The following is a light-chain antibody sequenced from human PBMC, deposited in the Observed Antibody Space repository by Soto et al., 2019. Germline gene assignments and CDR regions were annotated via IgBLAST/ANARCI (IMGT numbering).Light chain of an antibody. J-gene: IGLJ2*01. CDR3: SSYTSSSTPYVV. CDR2: EVS. V-gene: IGLV2-14*01. Sequence: QSALTQPASVSGSPGQSITISCTGTSSDVGGYNYVSGYQQHPGKAPKLMIYEVSNRPSGVSNRFSGSKSGNTASLTISGLQAEDEADYYCSSYTSSSTPYVVFGGGTTLTVL. CDR1: SSDVGGYNY.